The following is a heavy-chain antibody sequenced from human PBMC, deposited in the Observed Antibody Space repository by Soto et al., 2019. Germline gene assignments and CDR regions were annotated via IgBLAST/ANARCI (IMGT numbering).Heavy chain of an antibody. J-gene: IGHJ4*02. D-gene: IGHD3-3*01. Sequence: QVQLQQSGPGLVKPSQTLSLTCAISGDSVSSNSAAWNWIRQSPSRGLEWLGRTYYRSKWYYDYEVSVRSRVTINPDTSKNQFSLHLNSVPPEDTAVYYCARDGGTGDDFWDYWGQGTLVTGSS. V-gene: IGHV6-1*01. CDR2: TYYRSKWYY. CDR1: GDSVSSNSAA. CDR3: ARDGGTGDDFWDY.